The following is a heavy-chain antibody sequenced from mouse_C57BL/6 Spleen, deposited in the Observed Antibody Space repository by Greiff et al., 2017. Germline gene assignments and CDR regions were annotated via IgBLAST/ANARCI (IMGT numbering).Heavy chain of an antibody. V-gene: IGHV1-52*01. Sequence: VKLQQPGAELVRPGSSVKLSCKASGYTFTSYWMHWVKQRPIQGLEWIGNIDPSDSETHYNQKFKDKATLTVDKSSSTAYMQLSSLTSEDSAVYYCARWYYGSSFDYWGQGTTLTVSS. CDR3: ARWYYGSSFDY. CDR2: IDPSDSET. J-gene: IGHJ2*01. D-gene: IGHD1-1*01. CDR1: GYTFTSYW.